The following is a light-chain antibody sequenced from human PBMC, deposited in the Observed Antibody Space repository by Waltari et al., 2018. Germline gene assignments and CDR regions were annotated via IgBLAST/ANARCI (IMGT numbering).Light chain of an antibody. J-gene: IGLJ3*02. V-gene: IGLV3-21*03. Sequence: SYVLTQPPSVSVAPGKTARITCGGNNIGSKSVHWDQQKPGQAPVLVVYDASGRPSRFPELFYGSNSGNPATLTISGGEAGDEADYYCQVWDSSSDHWVFGGGTKLTVL. CDR2: DAS. CDR1: NIGSKS. CDR3: QVWDSSSDHWV.